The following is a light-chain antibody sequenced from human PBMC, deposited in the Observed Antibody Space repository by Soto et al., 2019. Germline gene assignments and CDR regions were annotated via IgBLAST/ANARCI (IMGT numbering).Light chain of an antibody. Sequence: DIQMTQSPSTLSASVGDRVTITCRASQSISNWLAWYQQKPGKAPKLLIYKTSNLQSGVPSRFSGSGSGTEFTLTISSLQPGDSATYYCQQYNHYSSYTFGRGTKLEIK. J-gene: IGKJ2*01. CDR2: KTS. V-gene: IGKV1-5*03. CDR1: QSISNW. CDR3: QQYNHYSSYT.